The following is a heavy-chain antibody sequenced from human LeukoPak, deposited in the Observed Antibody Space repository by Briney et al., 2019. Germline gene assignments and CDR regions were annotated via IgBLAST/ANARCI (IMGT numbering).Heavy chain of an antibody. D-gene: IGHD3-9*01. Sequence: GESLKISCKGSGYSFTSYWIGWVRQMPGKGLELMGIIYPGDSDTRYSPSFQGQVTMSADKSISTAYLQWSSLKASDTAAYYCARGASYVILTGYSYFDYWGQGTLVTVSS. J-gene: IGHJ4*02. CDR2: IYPGDSDT. CDR3: ARGASYVILTGYSYFDY. V-gene: IGHV5-51*01. CDR1: GYSFTSYW.